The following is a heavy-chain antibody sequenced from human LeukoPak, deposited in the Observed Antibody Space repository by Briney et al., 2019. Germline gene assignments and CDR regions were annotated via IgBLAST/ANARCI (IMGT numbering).Heavy chain of an antibody. CDR2: MWYVGGSEA. J-gene: IGHJ4*02. D-gene: IGHD3-22*01. CDR1: GFTFRNYG. V-gene: IGHV3-33*06. Sequence: PGGSLRLSCAAAGFTFRNYGIHWVRQAPGKGLEWVGGMWYVGGSEAQYADSARGRFIISRDDSKNTLYLQMNNLRAEDTAVYYCAKDKGGYSYFFDFWGQGTLVTVSS. CDR3: AKDKGGYSYFFDF.